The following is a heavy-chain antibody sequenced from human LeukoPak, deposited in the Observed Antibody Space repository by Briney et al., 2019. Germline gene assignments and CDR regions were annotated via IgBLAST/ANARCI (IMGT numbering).Heavy chain of an antibody. J-gene: IGHJ4*02. CDR1: GFTFSSYS. CDR3: AKPKEGAWFGEYPPYFFDS. Sequence: GGSLRLSCAASGFTFSSYSMNWVRQAPGKGLEWVSSIISSSSYIYYADSVKGRFTISRDNSKNTVDLQMNSLRPEDTAMYYCAKPKEGAWFGEYPPYFFDSWGQGVLVTVSS. CDR2: IISSSSYI. V-gene: IGHV3-21*01. D-gene: IGHD3-10*01.